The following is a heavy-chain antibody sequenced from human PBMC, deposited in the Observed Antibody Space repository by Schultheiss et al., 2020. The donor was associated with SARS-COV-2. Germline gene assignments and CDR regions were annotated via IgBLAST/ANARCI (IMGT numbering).Heavy chain of an antibody. CDR1: GGSISSSSYY. CDR2: IYTSGST. J-gene: IGHJ6*03. V-gene: IGHV4-61*02. D-gene: IGHD3-3*01. Sequence: SETLSLTCTVSGGSISSSSYYWSWIRQPAGKGLEWIGRIYTSGSTNYNPSLKSRVTMSVDTSKNQFSLKVSSVTAADTAVYYCARYWGYDFWSGYHTDYYYYYMDVWGKGTTVTVSS. CDR3: ARYWGYDFWSGYHTDYYYYYMDV.